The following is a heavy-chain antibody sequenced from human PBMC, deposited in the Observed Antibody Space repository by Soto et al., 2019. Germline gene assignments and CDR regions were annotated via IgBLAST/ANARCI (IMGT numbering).Heavy chain of an antibody. CDR2: VFTGGNT. J-gene: IGHJ4*02. CDR1: GFNVSRHY. CDR3: ARAKSGDHYFDY. Sequence: EVQLVESAGGLVQPGGSLRLSCGASGFNVSRHYMSWVRQAPGKGLEWVAVVFTGGNTYYADSVKGRFTISRDNSQNTVFLQLNSLRAEDKSVYYCARAKSGDHYFDYWGQGSLITVSS. D-gene: IGHD7-27*01. V-gene: IGHV3-66*01.